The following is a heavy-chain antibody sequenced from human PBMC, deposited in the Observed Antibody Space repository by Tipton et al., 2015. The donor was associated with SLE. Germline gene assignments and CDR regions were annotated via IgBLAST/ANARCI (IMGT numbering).Heavy chain of an antibody. CDR1: GGSISSGSYY. Sequence: TLSLTCTVSGGSISSGSYYWSWIRQPPGKGLEWIGYIDYSGSTNYNPSLKSRVTISLDTSKNQFSLKLTSVTDADTAVYYCARIVAGRPFDYWGQGTLVTVSS. CDR2: IDYSGST. V-gene: IGHV4-61*01. D-gene: IGHD6-19*01. CDR3: ARIVAGRPFDY. J-gene: IGHJ4*02.